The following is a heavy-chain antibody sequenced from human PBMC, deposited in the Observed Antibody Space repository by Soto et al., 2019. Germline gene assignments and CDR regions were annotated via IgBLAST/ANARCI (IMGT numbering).Heavy chain of an antibody. V-gene: IGHV3-21*01. CDR3: ARDWGNTGTTFVGRPNWFDP. CDR2: ISSSSSYI. CDR1: GFTFSSYS. Sequence: PGRSLRLSCPASGFTFSSYSMNWVRQAPGKGLEWVSSISSSSSYIYYADSVKGRFTISRDNAKNSLYLQMNSLRAEDTAVYYCARDWGNTGTTFVGRPNWFDPWGQGTLVTVSS. J-gene: IGHJ5*02. D-gene: IGHD1-7*01.